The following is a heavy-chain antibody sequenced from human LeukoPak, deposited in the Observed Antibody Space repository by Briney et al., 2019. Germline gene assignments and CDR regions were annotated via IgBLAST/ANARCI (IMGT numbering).Heavy chain of an antibody. CDR1: GYTFTGYY. D-gene: IGHD3-22*01. CDR2: INPNSGGT. CDR3: ARGPNFWVTMIGFNWFDP. V-gene: IGHV1-2*02. J-gene: IGHJ5*02. Sequence: GASVKVSCKASGYTFTGYYMHWVRQAPGQGLEWMGWINPNSGGTNYAQKFQGRVTMTRDTSISTAYMELSRLRSDDTAVYYCARGPNFWVTMIGFNWFDPWGQGTLVTVSS.